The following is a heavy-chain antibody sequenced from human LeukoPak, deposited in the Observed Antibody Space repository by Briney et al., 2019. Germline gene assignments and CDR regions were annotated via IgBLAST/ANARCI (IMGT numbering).Heavy chain of an antibody. CDR1: GYTFTGYY. J-gene: IGHJ4*02. Sequence: ASVKVSCKASGYTFTGYYMHWVQQAPGQGLEWMGLINPNSGGTNYAQKFQGRVTMTRDTSISTAYMELSRLRSDDTAVYYCARDLRSSGWAHPGIWGQGTLVTVSS. CDR3: ARDLRSSGWAHPGI. CDR2: INPNSGGT. V-gene: IGHV1-2*02. D-gene: IGHD6-19*01.